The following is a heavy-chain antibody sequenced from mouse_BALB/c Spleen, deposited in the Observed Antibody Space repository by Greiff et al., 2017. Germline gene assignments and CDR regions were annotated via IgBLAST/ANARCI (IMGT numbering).Heavy chain of an antibody. CDR1: GFDFSRYW. V-gene: IGHV4-1*02. J-gene: IGHJ4*01. Sequence: EVKLQESGGGLVQPGGSLKLSCAASGFDFSRYWMSWVRQAPGKGLEWIGEINPDSSTINYTPSLKDKFIISRDNAKNTLYLQMSKVRSEDTALYYCARCYGTRYYAMDYWGQGTSVTVSS. CDR3: ARCYGTRYYAMDY. D-gene: IGHD1-1*01. CDR2: INPDSSTI.